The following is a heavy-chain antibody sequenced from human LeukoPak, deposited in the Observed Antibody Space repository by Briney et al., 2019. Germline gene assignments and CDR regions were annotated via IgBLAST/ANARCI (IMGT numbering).Heavy chain of an antibody. V-gene: IGHV4-34*01. D-gene: IGHD3-9*01. CDR2: INHSGST. J-gene: IGHJ4*02. CDR1: GGSFSGYY. CDR3: ARGLKYYDILTGYWYYFDY. Sequence: SETLSLTCAVYGGSFSGYYWSWIRQPPGKGLEWMGEINHSGSTNYNPSLKSRVTISVDTSKNQFSLKLSSVTAADTAVYYCARGLKYYDILTGYWYYFDYWGQGTLVTVSS.